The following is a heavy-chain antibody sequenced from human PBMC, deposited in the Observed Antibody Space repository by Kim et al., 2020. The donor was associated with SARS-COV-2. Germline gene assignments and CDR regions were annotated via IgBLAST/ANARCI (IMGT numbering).Heavy chain of an antibody. Sequence: SQTLSLTCAISGDSVSSNSAAWNWIRQSPSRGLEWLGRTYYRSKWYNDYAVSVKSRITINPDTSKNQFSLQLNSVTPEDTAVYYCARGGREVSSPQDDAFDIWGQGTMVTVSS. J-gene: IGHJ3*02. CDR3: ARGGREVSSPQDDAFDI. CDR1: GDSVSSNSAA. V-gene: IGHV6-1*01. D-gene: IGHD6-6*01. CDR2: TYYRSKWYN.